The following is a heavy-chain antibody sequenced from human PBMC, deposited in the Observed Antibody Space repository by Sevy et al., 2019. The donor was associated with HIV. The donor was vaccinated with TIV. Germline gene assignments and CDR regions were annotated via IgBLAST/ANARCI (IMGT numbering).Heavy chain of an antibody. CDR1: GFTFSSYA. Sequence: GSLRLSCAASGFTFSSYAMHWVRQAPGKGLEWVAVISYDGSNKYYADSVKGRFTISRDNSKNTLYLQMNSLRAEDTAVYYCASLLSAFDIWGQGTMVTVSS. J-gene: IGHJ3*02. CDR2: ISYDGSNK. CDR3: ASLLSAFDI. D-gene: IGHD3-16*02. V-gene: IGHV3-30-3*01.